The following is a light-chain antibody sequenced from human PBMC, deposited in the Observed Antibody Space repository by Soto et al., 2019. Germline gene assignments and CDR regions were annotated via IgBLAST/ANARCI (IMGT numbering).Light chain of an antibody. CDR1: EDINNY. V-gene: IGKV1-33*01. CDR3: QQYDNPPTT. J-gene: IGKJ5*01. Sequence: DIQMTQSPSSLSASVGDRVTITCQATEDINNYLNWYQQKPGKAPKLLIYDASNLEAGVPSRFRGSGSGTDFTFTISSLQPENIATYYCQQYDNPPTTFGQGTRLEIK. CDR2: DAS.